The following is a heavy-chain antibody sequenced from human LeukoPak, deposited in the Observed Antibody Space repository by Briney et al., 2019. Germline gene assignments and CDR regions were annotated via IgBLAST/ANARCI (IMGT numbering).Heavy chain of an antibody. D-gene: IGHD5-18*01. Sequence: ASVKVSCKASGYTFTSYYMHWVRQAPGQGLEWMGIINPSGGSTSYAQKFQGRVTMTRDTSTSTVYMELSSLRSEDTAVYYCARARLARYSYGYSHNWFDPWGQGTLVTVSS. V-gene: IGHV1-46*01. CDR3: ARARLARYSYGYSHNWFDP. CDR1: GYTFTSYY. CDR2: INPSGGST. J-gene: IGHJ5*02.